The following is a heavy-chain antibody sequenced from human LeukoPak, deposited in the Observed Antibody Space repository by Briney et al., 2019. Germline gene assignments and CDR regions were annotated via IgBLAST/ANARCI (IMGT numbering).Heavy chain of an antibody. CDR1: GYTFTSYA. V-gene: IGHV1-3*01. J-gene: IGHJ4*02. CDR3: ARGHNWNRGLDFDY. Sequence: ASVTVSCTASGYTFTSYAMHWVRQAPGQRLEWMGWINAGNGNTKYSQKFQGRVTITRDTSASTAYMELSSLRSEDTAVYYCARGHNWNRGLDFDYWGQGTLVTVSS. D-gene: IGHD1-20*01. CDR2: INAGNGNT.